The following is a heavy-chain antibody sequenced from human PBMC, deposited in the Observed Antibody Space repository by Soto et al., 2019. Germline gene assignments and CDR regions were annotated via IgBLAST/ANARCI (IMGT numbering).Heavy chain of an antibody. Sequence: QVQLVQSGAEVKKPGASVKVSCKASGYTFTSYYMHWVRQAPGQGLEWMGIINPSGGSTSYAQKFQGRVTMTRDTSTSTVYMELSSLRSEDTAVYYCARGGLWFGEGHWFDPWGHGTLVTVSS. CDR1: GYTFTSYY. V-gene: IGHV1-46*01. CDR2: INPSGGST. J-gene: IGHJ5*02. D-gene: IGHD3-10*01. CDR3: ARGGLWFGEGHWFDP.